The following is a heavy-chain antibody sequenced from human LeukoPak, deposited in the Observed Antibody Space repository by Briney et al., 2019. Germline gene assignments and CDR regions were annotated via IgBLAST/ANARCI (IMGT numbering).Heavy chain of an antibody. D-gene: IGHD2-2*01. V-gene: IGHV4-4*07. CDR2: IYSSGST. J-gene: IGHJ6*02. Sequence: PSDTLSLTCTVSGGSIRSSDWTWIRQPAGKGLEWIGRIYSSGSTNYNPSLKSRLTMSVDTSRNQFSLKLNSVTAADTALYYCARECFSSICPYNNMDVWGQGTTVTVSS. CDR1: GGSIRSSD. CDR3: ARECFSSICPYNNMDV.